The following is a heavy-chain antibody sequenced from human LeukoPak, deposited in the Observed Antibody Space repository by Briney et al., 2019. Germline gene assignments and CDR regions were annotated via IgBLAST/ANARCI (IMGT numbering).Heavy chain of an antibody. CDR1: GGSISSYY. J-gene: IGHJ4*02. CDR2: IYTSGST. Sequence: PSETLSLTCTVSGGSISSYYWSWIRQPAGKGLEWIGRIYTSGSTNYNPSLESRVTMSVDTSKNQFSLKLSSVTAADTAVYYCARDHCSSTSCYRSFDYWGQGTLVTVSS. CDR3: ARDHCSSTSCYRSFDY. D-gene: IGHD2-2*02. V-gene: IGHV4-4*07.